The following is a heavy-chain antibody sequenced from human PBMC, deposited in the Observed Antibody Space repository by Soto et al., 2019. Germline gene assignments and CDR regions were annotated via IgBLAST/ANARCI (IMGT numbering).Heavy chain of an antibody. CDR1: GYTFSSYG. CDR3: ARDHRMAMATPGAY. J-gene: IGHJ4*02. Sequence: QVQLVQSGAEVKKPGASVKVSCKASGYTFSSYGISWVRQAPGQGLEWMGWISAYNGNTNFAQKLQGRVTMTTDISTSTAYMELRSLRSDDTAVYYCARDHRMAMATPGAYWGQGTLVIVSS. CDR2: ISAYNGNT. V-gene: IGHV1-18*01. D-gene: IGHD5-18*01.